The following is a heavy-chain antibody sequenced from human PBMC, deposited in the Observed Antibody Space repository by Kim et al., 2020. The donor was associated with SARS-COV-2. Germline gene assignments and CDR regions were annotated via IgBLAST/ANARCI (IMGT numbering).Heavy chain of an antibody. CDR2: TT. CDR3: TTYFFPGWNY. D-gene: IGHD2-15*01. J-gene: IGHJ4*02. V-gene: IGHV3-15*01. Sequence: TTDYAAPVKGRFTISRDDSKNTLYLQMNSLKTEDTAVYYCTTYFFPGWNYWGQGTLVTVSS.